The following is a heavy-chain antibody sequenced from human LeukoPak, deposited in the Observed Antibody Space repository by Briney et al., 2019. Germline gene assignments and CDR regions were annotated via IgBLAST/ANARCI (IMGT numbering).Heavy chain of an antibody. J-gene: IGHJ4*02. Sequence: SETLSLTCAVSGYSISSGDYWGWIRLPPGKGLEWIGSIYHSGSTYYNPSLKSRVTISVDTSKRQFSPTLSSVTAADTAVYYCARNRSEPLGNGGSFDSWGQGTLVTVSS. CDR3: ARNRSEPLGNGGSFDS. CDR2: IYHSGST. CDR1: GYSISSGDY. D-gene: IGHD3-16*01. V-gene: IGHV4-38-2*01.